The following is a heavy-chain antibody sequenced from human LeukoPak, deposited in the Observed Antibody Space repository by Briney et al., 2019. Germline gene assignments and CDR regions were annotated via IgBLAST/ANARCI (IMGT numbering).Heavy chain of an antibody. J-gene: IGHJ4*02. Sequence: QPGGSLRLSCAASGFTFNNYAMSWVRQAPGKGLEWVSTIIGSAGNTYYADSVKGRFTISRDNSKNTLYLQMNSLRAEDTAVYYCAKEIPYYGSTYYFDYWGQGTLVTVSS. CDR2: IIGSAGNT. D-gene: IGHD3-10*01. V-gene: IGHV3-23*01. CDR3: AKEIPYYGSTYYFDY. CDR1: GFTFNNYA.